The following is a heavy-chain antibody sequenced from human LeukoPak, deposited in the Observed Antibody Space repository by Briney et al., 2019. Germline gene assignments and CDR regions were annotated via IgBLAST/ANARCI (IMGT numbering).Heavy chain of an antibody. J-gene: IGHJ2*01. V-gene: IGHV3-11*05. Sequence: KPGGSLRLSCAASGFTFSDYYMTWIRQAPGKGLEWLSYINTGSTYTNYANSVKGRFTISRDNVKSSLYLQLNSLRAEDTAVYYCTREDNWYFDLWGRGTLVTVSS. CDR3: TREDNWYFDL. CDR2: INTGSTYT. CDR1: GFTFSDYY.